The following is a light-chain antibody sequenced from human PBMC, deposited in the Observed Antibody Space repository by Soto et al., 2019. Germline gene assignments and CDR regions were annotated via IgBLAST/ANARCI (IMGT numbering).Light chain of an antibody. CDR1: QSISNW. J-gene: IGKJ1*01. V-gene: IGKV1-5*03. CDR3: QQYNSYSTWP. CDR2: KAA. Sequence: DIQMTQSPSTLSASVGDRVTITCRASQSISNWLAWYQQRPGKAPKLLIYKAASLESGVPSRFSGSGSGTEFTLTISSLQPDDFATYYCQQYNSYSTWPFGQGTKVEI.